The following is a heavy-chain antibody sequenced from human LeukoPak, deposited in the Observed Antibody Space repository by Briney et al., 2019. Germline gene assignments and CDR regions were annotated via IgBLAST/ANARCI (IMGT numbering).Heavy chain of an antibody. J-gene: IGHJ4*02. CDR1: GCTFTGYY. Sequence: ASVKVSCKASGCTFTGYYMHWVRQAPGQGLEWMGRINPNSGGTNYAQKFQGRVTMTRDTSISTAYMELSRLRSDDTAVYYCASRQWLRDRFDYWGQGTLVTVSS. V-gene: IGHV1-2*06. D-gene: IGHD5-12*01. CDR2: INPNSGGT. CDR3: ASRQWLRDRFDY.